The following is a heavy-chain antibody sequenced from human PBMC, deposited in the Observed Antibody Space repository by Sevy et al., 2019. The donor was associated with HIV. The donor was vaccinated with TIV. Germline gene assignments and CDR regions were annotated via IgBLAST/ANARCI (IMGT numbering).Heavy chain of an antibody. CDR3: ARQGGVVDYGMDV. CDR2: FYYTGST. CDR1: GGSISPYY. V-gene: IGHV4-59*01. Sequence: SETLSLTCTVSGGSISPYYWSWIRQPPGKGLEWVGYFYYTGSTNYNPSLEGRATILVDASKNQFFLKLTSVTAADTAVYYCARQGGVVDYGMDVWGQGTTVTVSS. D-gene: IGHD3-3*01. J-gene: IGHJ6*02.